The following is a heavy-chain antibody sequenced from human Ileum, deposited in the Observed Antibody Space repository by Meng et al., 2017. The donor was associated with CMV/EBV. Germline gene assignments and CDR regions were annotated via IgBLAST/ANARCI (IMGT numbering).Heavy chain of an antibody. Sequence: QVQQAGPGLGETSQNLSFTCTVSGGVISSGDYYWSWISQHPGKGLEWIGYIYYSGSTYYNPSFKSRVTISVETSKNQFSLQLSSVTAADTAVYYCARAIPSSSWYYLDYWGQGTLVTVFS. V-gene: IGHV4-30-4*08. J-gene: IGHJ4*02. D-gene: IGHD6-13*01. CDR1: GGVISSGDYY. CDR3: ARAIPSSSWYYLDY. CDR2: IYYSGST.